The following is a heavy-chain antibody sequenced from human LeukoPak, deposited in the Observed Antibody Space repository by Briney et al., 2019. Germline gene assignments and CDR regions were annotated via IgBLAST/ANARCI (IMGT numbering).Heavy chain of an antibody. D-gene: IGHD6-13*01. CDR3: AILYSSSWYVGY. J-gene: IGHJ4*02. Sequence: GGSLRLSCAASGFTFSGFAMSWVRQAPGKGLEWVSGISGSGGSTYYADSVKGRFTITRDNSKNTLYLQMNSLRADDTAVYYCAILYSSSWYVGYWGQGTLVTVSS. CDR2: ISGSGGST. V-gene: IGHV3-23*01. CDR1: GFTFSGFA.